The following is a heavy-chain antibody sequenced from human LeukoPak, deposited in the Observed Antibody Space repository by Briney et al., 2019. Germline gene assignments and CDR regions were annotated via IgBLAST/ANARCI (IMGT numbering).Heavy chain of an antibody. D-gene: IGHD3-22*01. CDR3: AGLVGRYSSGLYYYYFDY. J-gene: IGHJ4*02. CDR2: MYLSATT. V-gene: IGHV4-4*02. Sequence: KPSETLSLTCTVSGDSINSLDLWSWVRQPPGKGLEWIGEMYLSATTHSNPSVKSRVTISIDKSKNQFFLNLSSVTAADTAVYYCAGLVGRYSSGLYYYYFDYWGQGTLVTVSS. CDR1: GDSINSLDL.